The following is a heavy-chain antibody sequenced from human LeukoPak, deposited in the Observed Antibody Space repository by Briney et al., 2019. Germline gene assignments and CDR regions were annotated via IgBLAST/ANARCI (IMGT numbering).Heavy chain of an antibody. CDR1: GGSISSYY. CDR3: ARHSFARGDYFAD. V-gene: IGHV4-59*08. D-gene: IGHD2-21*01. J-gene: IGHJ4*02. CDR2: IYHSGST. Sequence: SETLSLTCTVSGGSISSYYWSWIRQPPGKGLEWIGYIYHSGSTNYNPSLKSRVTISVDTSTNQFSLKMRSVTAADTAVYYCARHSFARGDYFADCGQRTLLTVSS.